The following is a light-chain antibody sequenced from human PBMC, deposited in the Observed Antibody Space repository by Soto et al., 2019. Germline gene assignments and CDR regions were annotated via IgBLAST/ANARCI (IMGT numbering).Light chain of an antibody. CDR1: VSCVGAYNY. V-gene: IGLV2-14*01. CDR3: ISYTTSSTLD. Sequence: QSVLDQPPAADGSPGQSVTISCSGAVSCVGAYNYVSWYQHHPGKAPKLMIYEFSNRPSGISTRFSGSKSDNTASLTISGLQAEDEADYYCISYTTSSTLDFVTGT. J-gene: IGLJ1*01. CDR2: EFS.